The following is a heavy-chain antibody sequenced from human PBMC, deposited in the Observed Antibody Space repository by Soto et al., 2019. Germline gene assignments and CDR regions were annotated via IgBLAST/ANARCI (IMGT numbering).Heavy chain of an antibody. CDR3: VQSRCGGDCLEIYSSHAYNGLDV. CDR2: IYWDDNK. V-gene: IGHV2-5*02. J-gene: IGHJ6*02. D-gene: IGHD2-21*02. Sequence: SGPTLVNPTQTLTLTCSFSGFSLSTSGLSVGWIRQPPGKALEWLAIIYWDDNKRYSPSLKSRLTITKDSSKNQVVLTMTNMDTVDTATYYCVQSRCGGDCLEIYSSHAYNGLDVWGQGTTVTVSS. CDR1: GFSLSTSGLS.